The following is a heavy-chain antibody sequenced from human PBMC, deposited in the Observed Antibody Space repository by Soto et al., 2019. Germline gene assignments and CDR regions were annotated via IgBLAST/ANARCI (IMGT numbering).Heavy chain of an antibody. J-gene: IGHJ4*02. Sequence: QVQLQESGPGLVKPSQTLSLTCTVSGGSISTVSYWWSWIRQSPDMGLEWIEHIYNGGSTYNNPSLESRVTMSVDTSNNQLSLTLSSVSAADTAVYYCARGPSGDKVDSWGQGTLVTVSS. V-gene: IGHV4-30-4*01. CDR3: ARGPSGDKVDS. D-gene: IGHD7-27*01. CDR1: GGSISTVSYW. CDR2: IYNGGST.